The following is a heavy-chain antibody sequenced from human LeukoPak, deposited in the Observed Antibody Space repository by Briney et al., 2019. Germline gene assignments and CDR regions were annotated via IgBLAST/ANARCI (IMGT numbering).Heavy chain of an antibody. Sequence: ASVKVSCKASGYTFTGYYMHWVRQAPGQGLEWMGWINPNSGGTNYAQKFQGRVTMTRDTSISTAYMELSRLGSDDTAVYYCARVRWYSRYYFDYWGQGTLVTVSS. CDR3: ARVRWYSRYYFDY. D-gene: IGHD6-13*01. V-gene: IGHV1-2*02. J-gene: IGHJ4*02. CDR1: GYTFTGYY. CDR2: INPNSGGT.